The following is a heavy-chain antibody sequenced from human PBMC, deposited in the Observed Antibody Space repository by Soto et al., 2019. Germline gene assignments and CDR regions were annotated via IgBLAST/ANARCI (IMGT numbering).Heavy chain of an antibody. CDR2: IYSGGAT. J-gene: IGHJ4*02. D-gene: IGHD1-1*01. V-gene: IGHV3-66*01. Sequence: EVQLVESGGGLVQPGGSLRLSCAASGFTVSNNYMRWVRQAPGKGLEWVSLIYSGGATYYADSVKGRFTISRDNSKNTLYLQMNSRRAEDTAMYYCARDGTYNWVGGQGILVTVSS. CDR3: ARDGTYNWV. CDR1: GFTVSNNY.